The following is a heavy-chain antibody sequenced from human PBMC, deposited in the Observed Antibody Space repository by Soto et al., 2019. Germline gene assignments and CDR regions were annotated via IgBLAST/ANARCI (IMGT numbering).Heavy chain of an antibody. CDR3: ARQRTSVVTQAYFDV. Sequence: LSLTCTVSGGSTTPHFWSWIRQPPGKGLEWIGSIYYSGRTYNNPSLRSRVSMSIDTSKDQFSLKLKSVTAADTALYFCARQRTSVVTQAYFDVWGPGSLVTVSS. CDR2: IYYSGRT. CDR1: GGSTTPHF. D-gene: IGHD2-21*02. V-gene: IGHV4-59*05. J-gene: IGHJ4*02.